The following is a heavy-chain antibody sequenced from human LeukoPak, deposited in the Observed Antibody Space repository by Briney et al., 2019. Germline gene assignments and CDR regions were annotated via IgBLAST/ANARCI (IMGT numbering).Heavy chain of an antibody. Sequence: PGGSLRLSCAASGFTFSSYWMDWVRQVPGKGLVWVSRINSDGSSTRYADSVKGRFTISRDNAKNTLYLQMNSLRVEDTAVYYCTREALGYWFDPWGQGILVTVSS. J-gene: IGHJ5*02. CDR2: INSDGSST. D-gene: IGHD1-26*01. CDR3: TREALGYWFDP. V-gene: IGHV3-74*01. CDR1: GFTFSSYW.